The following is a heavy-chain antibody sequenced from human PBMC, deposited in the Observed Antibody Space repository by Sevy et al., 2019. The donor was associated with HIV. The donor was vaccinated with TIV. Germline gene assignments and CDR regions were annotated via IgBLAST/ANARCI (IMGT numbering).Heavy chain of an antibody. CDR2: ISPFNGDT. CDR3: ARAFCTAGRCYSLAY. Sequence: ASVKVSCKASGYTFSSYTITWVRQAPGQGLEWLGWISPFNGDTNYAQKLQGRVTMTTDTSTGTAYMELRSLRSGDTAVYYCARAFCTAGRCYSLAYWGQGTLVTVSS. CDR1: GYTFSSYT. V-gene: IGHV1-18*01. D-gene: IGHD2-15*01. J-gene: IGHJ4*02.